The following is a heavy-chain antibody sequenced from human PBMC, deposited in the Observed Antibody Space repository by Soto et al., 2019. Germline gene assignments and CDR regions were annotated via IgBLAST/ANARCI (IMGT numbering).Heavy chain of an antibody. V-gene: IGHV4-30-2*01. CDR2: IYHSGST. CDR3: ARVPSP. J-gene: IGHJ5*02. Sequence: SETLCLTCAVAGGNISSVGDSWSWIRQPPGKGLEWIGYIYHSGSTYYNPSLKSRVTISVDRSKNQFSLKLSSVTAADTAVYYCARVPSPWGQGTLVTVSS. CDR1: GGNISSVGDS.